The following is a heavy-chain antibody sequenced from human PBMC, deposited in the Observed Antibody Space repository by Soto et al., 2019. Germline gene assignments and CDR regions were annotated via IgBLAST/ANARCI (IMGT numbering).Heavy chain of an antibody. CDR1: GGSISNYY. CDR2: IYYGGST. Sequence: SETLSLTCIVSGGSISNYYWSWIRQPPGKGLEWIGYIYYGGSTNYNPSLQSRVTISVDTSKNQFSLKLSSVTAADTAVYYCARAVLPATAAFDYWGQGTLVTVSS. J-gene: IGHJ4*02. CDR3: ARAVLPATAAFDY. V-gene: IGHV4-59*01. D-gene: IGHD2-2*01.